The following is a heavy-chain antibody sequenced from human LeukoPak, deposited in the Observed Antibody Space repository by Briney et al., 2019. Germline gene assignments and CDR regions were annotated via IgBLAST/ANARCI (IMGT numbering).Heavy chain of an antibody. Sequence: GGSLRLSCAASGFTVSSNYMSWVRQAPGKGLEWVSVVYSGGSTYYADSVKGRFTISRDNSKNTLYLQMNSLRAEDTAVYYCARDLSNSGYFDYWGQGTLVTVSS. J-gene: IGHJ4*02. CDR2: VYSGGST. V-gene: IGHV3-53*01. CDR1: GFTVSSNY. CDR3: ARDLSNSGYFDY. D-gene: IGHD1-1*01.